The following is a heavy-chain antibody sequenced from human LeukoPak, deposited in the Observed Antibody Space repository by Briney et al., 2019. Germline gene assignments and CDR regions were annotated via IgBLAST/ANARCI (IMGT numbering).Heavy chain of an antibody. CDR2: INHSGST. V-gene: IGHV4-34*01. Sequence: PSETLSLTCAVYGGSFSGYYWSWIRQPPGKGLEWIGEINHSGSTNYNPSLKSRVTISVDTSKNQFSLKLSSVTAADTAVYYCARAPDVWLLGYWFDPWGQGTLVTVSS. J-gene: IGHJ5*02. CDR3: ARAPDVWLLGYWFDP. D-gene: IGHD3-9*01. CDR1: GGSFSGYY.